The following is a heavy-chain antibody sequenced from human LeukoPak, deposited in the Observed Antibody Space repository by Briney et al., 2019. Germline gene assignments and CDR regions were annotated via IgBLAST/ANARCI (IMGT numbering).Heavy chain of an antibody. V-gene: IGHV3-21*01. J-gene: IGHJ4*02. D-gene: IGHD6-25*01. Sequence: PGRTLSLSCEVSIFTFTIVSTTGVPDAPGEGRGWGLIKSSSSRAIFSADALKGRFTISRDDAKNLLYLDMSSLRAEDTAVYYCARRRTAATRHFYIWGQGTLVTVSS. CDR3: ARRRTAATRHFYI. CDR2: KSSSSRAI. CDR1: IFTFTIVS.